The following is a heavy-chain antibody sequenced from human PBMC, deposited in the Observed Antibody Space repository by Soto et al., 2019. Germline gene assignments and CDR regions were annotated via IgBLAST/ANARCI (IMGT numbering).Heavy chain of an antibody. CDR3: AKDRIAVAGSNFDY. Sequence: GGSLRLSCAASGFTFSSYAISWVRQAPGKGLEWVSSISASGGSTYYADSVKGRFTISRDNSKNTLYVQMNSLRAEDTAVYYCAKDRIAVAGSNFDYWGQGTLVTVSS. D-gene: IGHD6-19*01. CDR1: GFTFSSYA. V-gene: IGHV3-23*01. CDR2: ISASGGST. J-gene: IGHJ4*02.